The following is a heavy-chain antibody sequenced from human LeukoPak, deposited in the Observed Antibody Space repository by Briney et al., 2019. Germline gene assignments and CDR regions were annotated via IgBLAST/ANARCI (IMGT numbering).Heavy chain of an antibody. V-gene: IGHV4-39*01. D-gene: IGHD3-22*01. CDR1: GGSFSGYY. CDR3: ARHTTMIVVVIGLGAFDI. Sequence: KPSETLSLTCAVYGGSFSGYYWGWIRQPPGKGLEWIGSIYYSGSTYYNPSLKSRVTISVDASKNQFSLKLSSVTAADTAVYYCARHTTMIVVVIGLGAFDIWGQGTMVTVSS. CDR2: IYYSGST. J-gene: IGHJ3*02.